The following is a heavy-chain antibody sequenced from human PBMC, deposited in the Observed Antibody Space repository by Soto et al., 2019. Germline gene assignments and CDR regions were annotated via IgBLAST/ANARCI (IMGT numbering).Heavy chain of an antibody. D-gene: IGHD2-2*01. CDR3: ARGSLVTVVVPAAYGMDV. CDR2: TYYRSKWYN. CDR1: GDSVSSNSAA. J-gene: IGHJ6*02. V-gene: IGHV6-1*01. Sequence: SQTLSLTCAISGDSVSSNSAAWNWIRQSPSRGLEWLGRTYYRSKWYNDYAVSVKSRITINPDTSKNQFSLQLNSVTPEDTAVYYCARGSLVTVVVPAAYGMDVWGQGTTVTVSS.